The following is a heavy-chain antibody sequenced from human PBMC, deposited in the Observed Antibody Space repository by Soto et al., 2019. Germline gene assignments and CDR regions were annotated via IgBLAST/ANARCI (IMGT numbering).Heavy chain of an antibody. V-gene: IGHV3-33*01. CDR3: ARTSPEYYYDSRGFDY. CDR2: IWCDGSNK. J-gene: IGHJ4*02. D-gene: IGHD3-22*01. CDR1: GIAFRRFG. Sequence: LIPYSGTSGIAFRRFGIQWVFQGLGNGLEWVAVIWCDGSNKYYADSVKGRFTISRDNSKNTLYLQMNSLRAEDTAVYYCARTSPEYYYDSRGFDYWGQGTLVTVSS.